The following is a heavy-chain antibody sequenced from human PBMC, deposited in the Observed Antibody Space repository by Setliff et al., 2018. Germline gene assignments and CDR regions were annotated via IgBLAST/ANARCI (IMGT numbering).Heavy chain of an antibody. V-gene: IGHV4-61*02. D-gene: IGHD1-26*01. Sequence: SETLSLTCAVSGGSITSGSYYWSWIRQPAGEGLEWIGRLHTSGTTVYNPSLKGRVTISADTSTNHFSLKLTSVTAADTAAYYCARDNTIVGATDYWGQGALVTVSS. CDR3: ARDNTIVGATDY. CDR2: LHTSGTT. J-gene: IGHJ4*02. CDR1: GGSITSGSYY.